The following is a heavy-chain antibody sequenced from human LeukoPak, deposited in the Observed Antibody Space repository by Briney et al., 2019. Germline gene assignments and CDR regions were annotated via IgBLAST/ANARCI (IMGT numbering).Heavy chain of an antibody. D-gene: IGHD4-17*01. CDR1: GYRFATYW. V-gene: IGHV5-51*01. CDR2: IYPEDSDL. CDR3: ARRRDYDFDS. Sequence: GESLKISCKGFGYRFATYWIGWARQMPGKGLEWMGIIYPEDSDLRYSPSFQGQATISADKSITTVYLQWSTLKASDTATYYCARRRDYDFDSWGQGTRVIVSA. J-gene: IGHJ4*02.